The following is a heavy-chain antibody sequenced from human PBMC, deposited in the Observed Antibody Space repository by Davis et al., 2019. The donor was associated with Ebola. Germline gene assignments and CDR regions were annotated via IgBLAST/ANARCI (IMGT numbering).Heavy chain of an antibody. Sequence: PGGSLRLSCAASGFSFSSYWMHWVRQAPGKGLVWVSRINSDGSSTNYADSVKGRFTISRDNAKNTLYLQMNSLRVEDTAVYFCSSQDYWGQGTLVTVSS. J-gene: IGHJ4*02. CDR1: GFSFSSYW. V-gene: IGHV3-74*01. CDR2: INSDGSST. D-gene: IGHD6-6*01. CDR3: SSQDY.